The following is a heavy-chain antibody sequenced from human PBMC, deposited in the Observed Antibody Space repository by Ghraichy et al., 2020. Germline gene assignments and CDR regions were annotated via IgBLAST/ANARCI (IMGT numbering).Heavy chain of an antibody. J-gene: IGHJ6*03. Sequence: ASVKVSCKASGYTFTSYGISWVRQAPGQGLEWMGWISAYNGNTNYAQNLQGRVTMTTDTSTSTAYMELRSLRSDDTAVYYCSRELLRPAEGYYYYMDVWGKRTPVTVSS. CDR2: ISAYNGNT. CDR1: GYTFTSYG. D-gene: IGHD3-10*01. V-gene: IGHV1-18*01. CDR3: SRELLRPAEGYYYYMDV.